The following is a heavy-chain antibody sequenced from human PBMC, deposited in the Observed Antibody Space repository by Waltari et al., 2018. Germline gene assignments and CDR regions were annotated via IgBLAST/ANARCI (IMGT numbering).Heavy chain of an antibody. CDR2: ISSSSSYI. V-gene: IGHV3-21*01. Sequence: EVQLVESGGGLVKPGGSLRLSCAASGLTFSSFSMNWVRQAPGKGLEWVSSISSSSSYIYYADSVKGRFTISRDNAKNSLYLQMNSLRAEDTAVYYCARAAYSYGFDYWGQGTLVTVSS. CDR1: GLTFSSFS. CDR3: ARAAYSYGFDY. D-gene: IGHD5-18*01. J-gene: IGHJ4*02.